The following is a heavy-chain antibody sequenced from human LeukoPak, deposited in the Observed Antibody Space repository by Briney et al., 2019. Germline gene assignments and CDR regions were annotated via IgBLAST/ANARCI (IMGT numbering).Heavy chain of an antibody. V-gene: IGHV3-23*01. J-gene: IGHJ4*02. CDR3: GKEVERHFDLKY. CDR1: GFTFSSYA. Sequence: PGGSLRLSCAASGFTFSSYAMSWARQAPGKGLEWVSAISGSGGGDSYYADSVKGRFTISRDNSKKILYLQMNSLRAEDTAVHYCGKEVERHFDLKYWGQGTLVTVSS. CDR2: ISGSGGGDS.